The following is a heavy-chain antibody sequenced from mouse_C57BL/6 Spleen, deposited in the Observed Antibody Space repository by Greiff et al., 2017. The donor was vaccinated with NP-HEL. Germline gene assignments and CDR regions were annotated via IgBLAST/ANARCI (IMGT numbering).Heavy chain of an antibody. CDR2: ISSGGSYT. V-gene: IGHV5-6*01. CDR3: ARTGNPYAMDY. J-gene: IGHJ4*01. D-gene: IGHD2-1*01. CDR1: GFTFSSYG. Sequence: EVHLVESGGDLVKPGGSLKLSCAASGFTFSSYGMSWVRQTPDKRLEWVATISSGGSYTYYPDSVKGRFTISRDNAKNTLYLQMSSLKSEDTAMYYCARTGNPYAMDYWGQGTSVTVSS.